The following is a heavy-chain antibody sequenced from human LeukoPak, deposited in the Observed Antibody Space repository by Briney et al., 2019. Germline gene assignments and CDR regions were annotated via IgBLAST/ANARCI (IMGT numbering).Heavy chain of an antibody. V-gene: IGHV3-33*06. D-gene: IGHD4-11*01. CDR3: AKDAQRGFAYSNTLEN. CDR2: IWSDATNE. Sequence: PRGCLRLSSVASGFTFSHFGMHWVRQAPGRGLECAAVIWSDATNEYYADSVKGRFTISRDNFKRMVCLEMNSLRAEDTAVYYCAKDAQRGFAYSNTLENGGQGSLVIVSS. J-gene: IGHJ4*02. CDR1: GFTFSHFG.